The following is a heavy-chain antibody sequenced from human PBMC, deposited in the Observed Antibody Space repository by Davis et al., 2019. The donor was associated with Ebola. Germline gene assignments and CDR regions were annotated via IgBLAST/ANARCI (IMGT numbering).Heavy chain of an antibody. V-gene: IGHV5-51*01. Sequence: GESLKISCKGSGYNFPSYWIAWVRQMPGKGLEWMGSFYPADSSTRYSPSFQGQVTISADKSITTAYLQWNSLKASDTAIYYCARAMYSASKYFDLWGRGTLVTVSS. D-gene: IGHD1-26*01. J-gene: IGHJ2*01. CDR1: GYNFPSYW. CDR2: FYPADSST. CDR3: ARAMYSASKYFDL.